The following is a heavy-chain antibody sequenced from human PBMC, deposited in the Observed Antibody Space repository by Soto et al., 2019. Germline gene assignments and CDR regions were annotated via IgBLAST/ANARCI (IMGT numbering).Heavy chain of an antibody. CDR3: AKGIRGSGLNWYFDI. CDR2: ISYDGSNE. J-gene: IGHJ2*01. Sequence: QVQLVESGGGVVQPVRSLRLSCAASGFTFSTHGMHWVRQAPGKGLEWVTVISYDGSNEYYADSVKGRFTISRDNSKNTMYLQMNSLRAEDTAVYYCAKGIRGSGLNWYFDIWGRGTLVTVSA. D-gene: IGHD3-22*01. V-gene: IGHV3-30*18. CDR1: GFTFSTHG.